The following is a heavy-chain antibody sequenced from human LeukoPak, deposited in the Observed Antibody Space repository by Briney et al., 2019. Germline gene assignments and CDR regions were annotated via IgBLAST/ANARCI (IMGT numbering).Heavy chain of an antibody. CDR2: ISGSGGST. CDR3: AKDGGIVVVPARHHDY. J-gene: IGHJ4*02. CDR1: GFTFSSYA. V-gene: IGHV3-23*01. Sequence: GGSLRLSCAASGFTFSSYAMSWVRQAPGKGLEWVSAISGSGGSTYYADSVKGRFTISRDNSKNTLYLQMNSLRAEDTAAYYCAKDGGIVVVPARHHDYWGQGTLVTVSS. D-gene: IGHD2-2*01.